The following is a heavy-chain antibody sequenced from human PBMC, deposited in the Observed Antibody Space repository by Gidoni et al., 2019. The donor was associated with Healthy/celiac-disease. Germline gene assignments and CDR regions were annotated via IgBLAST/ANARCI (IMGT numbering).Heavy chain of an antibody. CDR3: ARQRGTAYCGGDCYSRYYYYGMDV. J-gene: IGHJ6*02. CDR2: IYYSGST. Sequence: QVQLQESGPGLVKPSETLSLTCTVSGGSISSYYWSWIRQPPGKGLEWIGYIYYSGSTNYNPSLKSRVTISVDTSKNQFSLKLSSVTAADTAVYYCARQRGTAYCGGDCYSRYYYYGMDVWGQGTTVTVSS. D-gene: IGHD2-21*02. CDR1: GGSISSYY. V-gene: IGHV4-59*08.